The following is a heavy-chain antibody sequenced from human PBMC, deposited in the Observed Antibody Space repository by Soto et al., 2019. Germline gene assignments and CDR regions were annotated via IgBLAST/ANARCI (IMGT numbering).Heavy chain of an antibody. CDR1: GGSISSYY. D-gene: IGHD2-2*01. CDR2: IYYSGST. V-gene: IGHV4-59*08. Sequence: SETLSLTCTVSGGSISSYYWGWIRQPPGKGLEWIGYIYYSGSTNYNPSLKSRVTISVDTSKNQFSLKLSSVTAADTAVYYCGVVPAAMEQAAGTVDYWGQGTLVTVS. J-gene: IGHJ4*02. CDR3: GVVPAAMEQAAGTVDY.